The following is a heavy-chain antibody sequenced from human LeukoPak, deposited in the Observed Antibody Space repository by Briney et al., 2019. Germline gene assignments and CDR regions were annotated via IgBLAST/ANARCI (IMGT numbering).Heavy chain of an antibody. Sequence: GGSLSLSCAASGFTFRSYWMHWVRQAPGKGRVWVSGINSDGSSTRYADSVKGRFTISRDNAKNTLYLQMNSLRVEDTAVYYCARRGPLLIWGPKNNWFDPWGQGTLVTVSS. CDR3: ARRGPLLIWGPKNNWFDP. D-gene: IGHD3-16*01. CDR1: GFTFRSYW. CDR2: INSDGSST. J-gene: IGHJ5*02. V-gene: IGHV3-74*01.